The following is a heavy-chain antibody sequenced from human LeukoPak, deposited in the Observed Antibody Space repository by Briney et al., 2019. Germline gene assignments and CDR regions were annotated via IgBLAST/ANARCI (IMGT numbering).Heavy chain of an antibody. CDR1: GGSISSGSYY. Sequence: SETLSLTCTVSGGSISSGSYYWSWIRQPAGKGLEWIGRIYTSGSTNYNPSLKSRVTISVDTSKNQFSLKLSSVTAADTAVYYCATGPSWLRFLEWTDTLDAFDIWGQGTMVTVSS. V-gene: IGHV4-61*02. D-gene: IGHD3-3*01. CDR3: ATGPSWLRFLEWTDTLDAFDI. J-gene: IGHJ3*02. CDR2: IYTSGST.